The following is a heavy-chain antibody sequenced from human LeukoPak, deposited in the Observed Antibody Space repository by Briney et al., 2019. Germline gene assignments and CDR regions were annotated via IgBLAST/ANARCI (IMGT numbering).Heavy chain of an antibody. Sequence: GGSLRLSCAASGFTFSSYWMHWVRQAPGKGLEWVSAISGSGGSTYYADSVKGRFTISRDNSKNTLYLQMNSLRAEDTAVYYCAKDIPRWLVRGVFDYWGQGTLVTVSS. J-gene: IGHJ4*02. CDR1: GFTFSSYW. V-gene: IGHV3-23*01. CDR2: ISGSGGST. CDR3: AKDIPRWLVRGVFDY. D-gene: IGHD6-19*01.